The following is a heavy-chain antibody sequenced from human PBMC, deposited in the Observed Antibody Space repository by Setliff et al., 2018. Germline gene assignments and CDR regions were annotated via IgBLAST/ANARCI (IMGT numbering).Heavy chain of an antibody. CDR3: ARTGTYRYFDY. J-gene: IGHJ4*02. Sequence: SETLSLTCSVSGYSIITGYYWARIRRLPGRGLEWIGSLHRVGTFFYNPSLVSRATLSLDTSRNQFSLRLQSVTAADTAVYYCARTGTYRYFDYWGQGALVTVSS. CDR2: LHRVGTF. CDR1: GYSIITGYY. D-gene: IGHD1-1*01. V-gene: IGHV4-38-2*02.